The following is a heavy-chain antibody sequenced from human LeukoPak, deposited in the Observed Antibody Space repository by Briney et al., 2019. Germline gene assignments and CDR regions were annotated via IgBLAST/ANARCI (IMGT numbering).Heavy chain of an antibody. V-gene: IGHV3-23*01. J-gene: IGHJ4*02. CDR3: AKDRGSPVVVTAFDY. Sequence: PGGSLRLSCAASGFTFSSYAMSWVRQAPGKGLEWVSSISSSSSYTYYADSVKGRFTISRDNSKNTLYLQMNSLRAEDTAVYYCAKDRGSPVVVTAFDYWGQGTLVTVSS. CDR2: ISSSSSYT. D-gene: IGHD2-21*02. CDR1: GFTFSSYA.